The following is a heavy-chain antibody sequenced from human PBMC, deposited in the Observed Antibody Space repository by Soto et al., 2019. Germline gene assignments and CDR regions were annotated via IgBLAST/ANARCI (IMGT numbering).Heavy chain of an antibody. V-gene: IGHV3-53*01. D-gene: IGHD2-2*01. CDR2: IYSGGNP. Sequence: EERLVQSGGGLVQPGGSLRLSCAAYVFSVGGNYMSWVRQAPGKGLELVSLIYSGGNPFYAASMKVRFTLSRDNSNNMLYLQMDRLIAEDTAVYYCARGPNADCWGQGTVVIVSS. CDR3: ARGPNADC. CDR1: VFSVGGNY. J-gene: IGHJ4*02.